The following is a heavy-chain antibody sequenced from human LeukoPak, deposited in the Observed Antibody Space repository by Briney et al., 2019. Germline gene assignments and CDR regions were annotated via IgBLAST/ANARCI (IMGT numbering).Heavy chain of an antibody. D-gene: IGHD4-11*01. CDR3: GRARLQSQYGMDV. CDR2: IKQDGSEK. J-gene: IGHJ6*02. CDR1: GFTLSNYW. V-gene: IGHV3-7*01. Sequence: PGGSLGLSCAASGFTLSNYWMNWVRQAPGKGLEWVANIKQDGSEKYYVESVKGRFTISRDNAKNSLYLDMNSLRAEDTAVYYCGRARLQSQYGMDVWGQGTTAIVSS.